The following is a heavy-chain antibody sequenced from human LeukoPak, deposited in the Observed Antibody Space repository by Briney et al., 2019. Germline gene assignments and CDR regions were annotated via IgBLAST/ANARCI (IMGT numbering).Heavy chain of an antibody. Sequence: ASVKVSCKASGYTFTSYYMHWVRQAPGQGLEWMGIINPSGGSTSYAQKFQGRVTMTRDTSTSTVYMELSSLRSEDTAVYYCARTTVTTLGVYYYYGMDVWGQGTTVTVSS. D-gene: IGHD4-11*01. CDR3: ARTTVTTLGVYYYYGMDV. J-gene: IGHJ6*02. CDR1: GYTFTSYY. CDR2: INPSGGST. V-gene: IGHV1-46*01.